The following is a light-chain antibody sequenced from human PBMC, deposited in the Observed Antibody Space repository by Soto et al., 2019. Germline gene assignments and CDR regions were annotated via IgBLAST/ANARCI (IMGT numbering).Light chain of an antibody. CDR3: QQYSSYPWT. Sequence: DIQMTQSPSTLSASIGVRVTITCRASQYMADWLAWYQQKPGKVPKLLISKASYLESGLPLRFSGSGSGREFTLTINSLQPDDFATYYCQQYSSYPWTFGQGTKVEVK. CDR1: QYMADW. V-gene: IGKV1-5*03. CDR2: KAS. J-gene: IGKJ1*01.